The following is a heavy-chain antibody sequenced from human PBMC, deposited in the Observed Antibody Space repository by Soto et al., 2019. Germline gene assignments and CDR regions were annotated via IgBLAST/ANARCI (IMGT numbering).Heavy chain of an antibody. CDR1: GFTFSDYY. Sequence: LRLSCAVSGFTFSDYYMTWIRQSPGKGLEWVSYISSSTSHTNYADSVKGRFTISRDNAKNSLFLQMNSLRAEDTAVYYCAKENGYSSSWFELDYWGQGTLVTVSS. V-gene: IGHV3-11*05. J-gene: IGHJ4*02. D-gene: IGHD6-13*01. CDR3: AKENGYSSSWFELDY. CDR2: ISSSTSHT.